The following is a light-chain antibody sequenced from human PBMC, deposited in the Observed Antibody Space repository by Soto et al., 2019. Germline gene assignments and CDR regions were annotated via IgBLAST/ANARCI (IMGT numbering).Light chain of an antibody. CDR2: RTS. V-gene: IGKV3-20*01. CDR1: QSVSSSY. Sequence: EIVLTQSPGTLSLSPGERATLSCRASQSVSSSYLAWYQQKPGQAPRLLIYRTSNRATGIPDRFSGSGSGTDFTLTISRLEPEDFAVYYCQQYAKAPLTFGQGTKVEMK. CDR3: QQYAKAPLT. J-gene: IGKJ1*01.